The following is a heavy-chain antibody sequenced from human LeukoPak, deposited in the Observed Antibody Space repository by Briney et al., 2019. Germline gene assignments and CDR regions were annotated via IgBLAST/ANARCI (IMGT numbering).Heavy chain of an antibody. CDR1: GFTFSSYA. J-gene: IGHJ4*02. CDR3: AKDPWTGSITGTFDY. CDR2: ISYDGSNK. D-gene: IGHD1-7*01. Sequence: PGRSLRLSCAASGFTFSSYAMHWVRQAPGKGLEWVAVISYDGSNKYYADSVKGRFTISRDNSKNTLYLQMNSLRAEDTAVYYCAKDPWTGSITGTFDYWGQGTLVTVSS. V-gene: IGHV3-30-3*01.